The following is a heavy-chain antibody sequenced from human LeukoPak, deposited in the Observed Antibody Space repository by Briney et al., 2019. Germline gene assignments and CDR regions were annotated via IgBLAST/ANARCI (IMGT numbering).Heavy chain of an antibody. CDR3: ARLKVGTTHPDY. V-gene: IGHV4-39*01. CDR2: FYYSGFT. D-gene: IGHD1-26*01. Sequence: SETLSLTCSVSDDSISRYSYYWGWIRQPPGKGLEWIGTFYYSGFTYYNPSLKNRVTISVDTSKNQFSLKLSSVTAEDTAVYYCARLKVGTTHPDYWGQGTLVTVSS. CDR1: DDSISRYSYY. J-gene: IGHJ4*02.